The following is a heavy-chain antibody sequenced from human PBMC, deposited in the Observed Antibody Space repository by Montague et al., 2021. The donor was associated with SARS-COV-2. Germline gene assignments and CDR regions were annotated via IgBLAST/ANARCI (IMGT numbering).Heavy chain of an antibody. Sequence: SETLSLTCTVSGGSISSSSYYWGWIRQPPGKGLEWIGSIYYSGXTXYXXXXKXRVTISVDTSKNQFSLKLSSVTAADTAVYYCARVGGQQLVRLPGMDDWGQGTTVTVSS. CDR2: IYYSGXT. CDR3: ARVGGQQLVRLPGMDD. J-gene: IGHJ6*02. CDR1: GGSISSSSYY. D-gene: IGHD6-13*01. V-gene: IGHV4-39*07.